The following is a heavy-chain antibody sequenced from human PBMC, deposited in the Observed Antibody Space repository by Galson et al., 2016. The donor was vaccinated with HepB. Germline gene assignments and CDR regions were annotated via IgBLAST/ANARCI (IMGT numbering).Heavy chain of an antibody. CDR2: IKQDGSEK. CDR1: GFTLDNYW. V-gene: IGHV3-7*01. Sequence: SLRLSCAASGFTLDNYWMCWVRQAPGKGLEWVANIKQDGSEKYYVDSVKGRFTISRDNAKNSLYLQMNSLRAEDMAVYYCARGRDGGNYEDYWGQGTLVTVSS. D-gene: IGHD4-23*01. J-gene: IGHJ4*02. CDR3: ARGRDGGNYEDY.